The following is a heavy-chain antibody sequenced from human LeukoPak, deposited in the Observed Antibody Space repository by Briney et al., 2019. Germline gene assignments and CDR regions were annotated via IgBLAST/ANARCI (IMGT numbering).Heavy chain of an antibody. CDR2: IHSDGSGT. CDR3: ASGRSSSSWSDY. CDR1: GFIFSSYW. J-gene: IGHJ4*02. D-gene: IGHD6-13*01. Sequence: PGGSLRLSCAASGFIFSSYWMHWVRQAPGKGLVWVSRIHSDGSGTTYADSVKGRFTISRDNAKNTLYLQMTGLRDEDAAVYYCASGRSSSSWSDYWGQGTLVTVSS. V-gene: IGHV3-74*01.